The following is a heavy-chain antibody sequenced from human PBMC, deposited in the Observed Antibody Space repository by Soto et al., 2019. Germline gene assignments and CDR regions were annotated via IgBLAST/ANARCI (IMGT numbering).Heavy chain of an antibody. CDR3: ARETILRFLEWRPIKDYYYYGMDV. D-gene: IGHD3-3*01. J-gene: IGHJ6*02. V-gene: IGHV3-33*01. CDR2: IWYDGSNK. Sequence: QVQLVESGGGVVQPGRSLRLSCAASGFTFSSYGMRWVRQAPGKGLEWVAVIWYDGSNKYYADSVKGRFTISRDNSKNTLYLQMNSLRAEDTAVYYCARETILRFLEWRPIKDYYYYGMDVWGQGTTVTVSS. CDR1: GFTFSSYG.